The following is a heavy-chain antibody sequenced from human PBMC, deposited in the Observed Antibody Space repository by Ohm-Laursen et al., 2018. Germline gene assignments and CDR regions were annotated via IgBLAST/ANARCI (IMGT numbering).Heavy chain of an antibody. CDR2: IYPGDSDT. V-gene: IGHV5-51*01. CDR1: GYSFTNYW. D-gene: IGHD6-19*01. Sequence: ESLRISCKGSGYSFTNYWIGWVRQMPGKGLEWMGIIYPGDSDTKYSPSFQGQVTISADKSISTAYLQWSSLKASDTAMYYCGRISSHYYFDYWGQGTLVTVSS. J-gene: IGHJ4*02. CDR3: GRISSHYYFDY.